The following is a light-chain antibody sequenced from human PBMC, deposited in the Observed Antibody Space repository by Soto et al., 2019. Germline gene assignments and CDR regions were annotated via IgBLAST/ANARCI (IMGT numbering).Light chain of an antibody. CDR3: QQYDSFPWT. CDR2: KAS. J-gene: IGKJ1*01. CDR1: QSTSNW. V-gene: IGKV1-5*03. Sequence: DIQMTQSPSTLSASVGDRVTITCRASQSTSNWLAWYRQKPGKAPKLLIYKASALESGVPSRFSGSGSGTEFTLTISSLQPDDFATYYCQQYDSFPWTFGQGTKVESK.